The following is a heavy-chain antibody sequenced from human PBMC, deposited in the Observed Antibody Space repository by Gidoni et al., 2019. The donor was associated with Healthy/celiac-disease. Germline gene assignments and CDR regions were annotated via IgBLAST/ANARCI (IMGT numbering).Heavy chain of an antibody. D-gene: IGHD3-9*01. CDR3: TRVAEVKTTYYDILTGYYSYYFDY. CDR2: IRSKAYGGTT. V-gene: IGHV3-49*04. CDR1: GFTFGDYA. Sequence: EVQLVESGGGLVQPGRSLRLSCTASGFTFGDYAMSWVRQAPGKGLECVGFIRSKAYGGTTEYAASVKGRFTISRDDSKSIAYLQMNSLKTEDTAVYYCTRVAEVKTTYYDILTGYYSYYFDYWGQGTLVTVSS. J-gene: IGHJ4*02.